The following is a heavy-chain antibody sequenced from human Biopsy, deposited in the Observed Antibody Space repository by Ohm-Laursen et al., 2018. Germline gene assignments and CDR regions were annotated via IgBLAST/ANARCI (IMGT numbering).Heavy chain of an antibody. V-gene: IGHV1-24*01. CDR3: AADINVWNVNY. D-gene: IGHD1-1*01. Sequence: AATVKISCKASGYTLNELSMHWVRQVPGKGLEWMGGFAPENGKTVYAQNFQARASLTEDTSTDTAYMELRSLRSEDTAVYYCAADINVWNVNYWGQGTQVTVSS. J-gene: IGHJ4*02. CDR1: GYTLNELS. CDR2: FAPENGKT.